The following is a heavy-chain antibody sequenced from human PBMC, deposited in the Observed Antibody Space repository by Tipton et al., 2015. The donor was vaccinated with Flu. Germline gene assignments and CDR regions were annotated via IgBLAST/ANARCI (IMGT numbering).Heavy chain of an antibody. J-gene: IGHJ6*02. CDR1: GGSISSYY. D-gene: IGHD3-9*01. CDR3: ARDRKEILTDSPRYYYGMDV. V-gene: IGHV4-59*01. CDR2: IYYSGST. Sequence: TLSLTCTVSGGSISSYYWSWIRQPPGKGLEWIGYIYYSGSTNYNPSLKSRVTISVDTSKNQFSLKLSSVTAADTAVYYCARDRKEILTDSPRYYYGMDVWGQGTTVTVSS.